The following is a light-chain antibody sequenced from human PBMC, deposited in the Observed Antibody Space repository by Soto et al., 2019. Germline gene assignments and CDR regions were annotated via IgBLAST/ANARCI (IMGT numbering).Light chain of an antibody. CDR2: GAS. J-gene: IGKJ4*01. Sequence: EIEMTQSPATLSVSPGEGATLSCRASQGIGSTLAWYQQKPGQTPRLLIYGASTRATGVPARFSGSASATEFPLTIYLLQSEDCTVYYCQHYPNWPLTFGGGNKVES. V-gene: IGKV3-15*01. CDR1: QGIGST. CDR3: QHYPNWPLT.